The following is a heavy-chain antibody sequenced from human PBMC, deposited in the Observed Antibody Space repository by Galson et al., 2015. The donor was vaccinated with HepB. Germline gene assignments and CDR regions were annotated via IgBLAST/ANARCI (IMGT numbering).Heavy chain of an antibody. CDR1: GFTFSSYG. CDR3: ARDSYYDSSGYFLPDC. J-gene: IGHJ4*02. V-gene: IGHV3-33*01. CDR2: IWYDGSNK. Sequence: SLRLSCAASGFTFSSYGMHWVRQAPGKGLEWVAVIWYDGSNKYYADSVKGRFTISRDNSKNTLYLQMNSLRAEDTAVYYCARDSYYDSSGYFLPDCWGQGTLVTVSS. D-gene: IGHD3-22*01.